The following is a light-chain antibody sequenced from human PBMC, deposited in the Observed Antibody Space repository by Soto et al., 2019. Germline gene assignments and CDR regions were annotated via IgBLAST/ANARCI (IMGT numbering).Light chain of an antibody. Sequence: QSALTQPASVSGSPGHSITISCTGTSSDVGGYNYVSWYQQHPGKAPKLMIYEVRNRPSGVSNRFSGSKSGNTDSLTIYGLQAEDEADYYCSSYTSGSTPYVFGTGTKLTVL. V-gene: IGLV2-14*01. J-gene: IGLJ1*01. CDR1: SSDVGGYNY. CDR2: EVR. CDR3: SSYTSGSTPYV.